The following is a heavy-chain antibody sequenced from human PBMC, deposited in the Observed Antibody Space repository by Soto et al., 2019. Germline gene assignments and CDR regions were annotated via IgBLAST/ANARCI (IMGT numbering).Heavy chain of an antibody. CDR1: GFIFSDYA. CDR3: AKVIGGSESYWGGSHYYYALDV. V-gene: IGHV3-23*01. CDR2: ISGRDGTT. Sequence: EVQLLESGGGLTQPGGSLRLSCAASGFIFSDYAMYWVRQAPGKGLEWVSVISGRDGTTYYADSVRGRFTMSRANSRNTIYLQMMSLRAEETAVYYCAKVIGGSESYWGGSHYYYALDVWGQGTTVTVSS. J-gene: IGHJ6*01. D-gene: IGHD3-10*01.